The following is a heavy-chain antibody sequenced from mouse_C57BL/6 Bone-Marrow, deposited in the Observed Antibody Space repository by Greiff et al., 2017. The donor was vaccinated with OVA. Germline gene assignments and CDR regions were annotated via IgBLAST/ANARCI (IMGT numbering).Heavy chain of an antibody. CDR2: IYPGSGNT. CDR3: ADSSGYVDAMDY. J-gene: IGHJ4*01. CDR1: GYSFTSYY. V-gene: IGHV1-66*01. Sequence: VKVVESGPELVKPGASVKISCKASGYSFTSYYIHWVKQRPGQGLEWIGWIYPGSGNTKYNEKFKGKATLTADTSSSTAYMQLSRLTSEDSAVYYCADSSGYVDAMDYWGQGTSVTVSS. D-gene: IGHD3-2*02.